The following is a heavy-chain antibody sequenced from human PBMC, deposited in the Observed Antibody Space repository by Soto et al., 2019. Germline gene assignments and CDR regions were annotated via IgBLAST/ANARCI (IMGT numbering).Heavy chain of an antibody. V-gene: IGHV5-51*01. CDR2: IYPGDSDT. Sequence: GESLKISCKGSGYSFTSYWIGWVRQMPGKGLEWMGIIYPGDSDTRYSPSFQGQVTISADKSISTAYLQWSSLKASDTAMYYCARQSVKLYYDIRGYGGPTDYPGQGTFVTFSS. CDR1: GYSFTSYW. J-gene: IGHJ4*02. D-gene: IGHD3-22*01. CDR3: ARQSVKLYYDIRGYGGPTDY.